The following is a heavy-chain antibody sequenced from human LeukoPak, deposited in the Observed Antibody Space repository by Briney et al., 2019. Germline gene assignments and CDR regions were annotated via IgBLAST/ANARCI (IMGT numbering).Heavy chain of an antibody. CDR2: ISWNSDNI. Sequence: GRSLRLSCAASGFTFDDYAMHWVRQAPGKGLEWVSTISWNSDNIGYADSVKGRFTISRDNAKNSLYLQMNSLRAEDTALYYCAKGGGGPAYYFDYWGQGTLVTVSS. CDR3: AKGGGGPAYYFDY. CDR1: GFTFDDYA. V-gene: IGHV3-9*01. D-gene: IGHD3-16*01. J-gene: IGHJ4*02.